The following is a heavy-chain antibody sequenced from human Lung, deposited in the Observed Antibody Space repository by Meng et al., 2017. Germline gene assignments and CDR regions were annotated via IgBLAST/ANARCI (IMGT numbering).Heavy chain of an antibody. V-gene: IGHV4-34*01. D-gene: IGHD4-11*01. CDR2: INHSGST. CDR1: GGSFSDYY. CDR3: ARGPTTMAHDFDY. J-gene: IGHJ4*02. Sequence: QGEPAPGGGGLFEPSETLALTCVVSGGSFSDYYWSWIRQPPGKGLEWIGEINHSGSTNYNPSLESRATISVDTSQNNLSLKLSSVTAADSAVYYCARGPTTMAHDFDYWGQGTLVTVSS.